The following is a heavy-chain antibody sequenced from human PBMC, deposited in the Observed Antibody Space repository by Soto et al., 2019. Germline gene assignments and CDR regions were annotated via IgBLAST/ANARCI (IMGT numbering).Heavy chain of an antibody. D-gene: IGHD5-18*01. V-gene: IGHV1-69*01. CDR1: GGTFSSYA. CDR2: IIPIFGTA. Sequence: QVQLVQSGAEVKKPGSSVKVSCKASGGTFSSYAISWVRQAPGQGLEWMGGIIPIFGTANDAQKFQGRVTITADESTSTAYMELSSLRSEDTAVYYCAIRSVDTAMFTTSVSDYYYGMDVWGQGTTVTVSS. J-gene: IGHJ6*02. CDR3: AIRSVDTAMFTTSVSDYYYGMDV.